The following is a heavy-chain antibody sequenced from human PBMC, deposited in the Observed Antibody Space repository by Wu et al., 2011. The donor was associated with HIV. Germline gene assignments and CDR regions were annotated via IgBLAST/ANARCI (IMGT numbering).Heavy chain of an antibody. CDR2: INPNSGGT. CDR3: AREGYSSTWYSHYYYYHMDV. D-gene: IGHD6-13*01. Sequence: QVQLVQSGAEVKKPGASVKVSCKASGYTFTGYYIHWVRQAPGQGLEWMGWINPNSGGTNYVQKFQGRVSMTRDTSISTAYMELSRLRSDDTAVYYCAREGYSSTWYSHYYYYHMDVWGKGTTVTVSS. J-gene: IGHJ6*03. CDR1: GYTFTGYY. V-gene: IGHV1-2*02.